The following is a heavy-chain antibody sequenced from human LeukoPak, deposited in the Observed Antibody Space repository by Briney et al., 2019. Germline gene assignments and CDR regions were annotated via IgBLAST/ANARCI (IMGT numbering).Heavy chain of an antibody. D-gene: IGHD3-22*01. CDR2: IKGKKDGETT. CDR3: ATGFYYDTSGYGVDH. CDR1: GITFTNAW. J-gene: IGHJ4*02. V-gene: IGHV3-15*01. Sequence: GGSLRLSCATSGITFTNAWMTWVRQVPGKGLEWGGRIKGKKDGETTDYAAPVKGRFTISRDNSKNTLYLQMSSLKIEDAAVYYCATGFYYDTSGYGVDHWGQGALVTVSS.